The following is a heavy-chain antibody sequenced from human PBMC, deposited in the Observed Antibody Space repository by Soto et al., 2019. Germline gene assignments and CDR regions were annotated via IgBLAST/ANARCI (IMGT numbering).Heavy chain of an antibody. CDR3: ARGLGP. V-gene: IGHV4-30-2*01. CDR2: IYHSGST. D-gene: IGHD3-10*01. Sequence: SETLSLTCAVSGGSMSSGGYFWSWIRQPPGKGLEWIGYIYHSGSTYYNPSLKSRVTISVDRPKNQFSLKLSSVTAADTAVYYCARGLGPWGQGTLVTVSS. J-gene: IGHJ5*02. CDR1: GGSMSSGGYF.